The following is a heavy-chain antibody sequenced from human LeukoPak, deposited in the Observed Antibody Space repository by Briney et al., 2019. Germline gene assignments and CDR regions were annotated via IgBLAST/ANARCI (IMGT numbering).Heavy chain of an antibody. Sequence: PGGSLGLSYAASGFTFSSYAMYWVRQAPGKGLEWVAFIWYDGSNKYYADSVKGRFTISRDNSKNTLYLQMNSLRAEDTAVYYCARESPPHSSARYCSSTSCYAPPDYWGQGTLVTVSS. CDR3: ARESPPHSSARYCSSTSCYAPPDY. CDR1: GFTFSSYA. CDR2: IWYDGSNK. D-gene: IGHD2-2*01. V-gene: IGHV3-33*01. J-gene: IGHJ4*02.